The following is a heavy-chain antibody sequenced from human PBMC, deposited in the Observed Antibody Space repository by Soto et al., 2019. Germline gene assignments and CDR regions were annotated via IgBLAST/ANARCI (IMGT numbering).Heavy chain of an antibody. CDR2: IIPIFGTA. Sequence: ASVKVSCKASGGTFSSYAISWVRQAPGQGLEWMGGIIPIFGTANYAQKFQGRVTITADESTSTAYMELSSLRSEDTAVYYCAGNYCTNGVCYYNFDYWGQGTLVTVSS. J-gene: IGHJ4*02. CDR1: GGTFSSYA. CDR3: AGNYCTNGVCYYNFDY. D-gene: IGHD2-8*01. V-gene: IGHV1-69*13.